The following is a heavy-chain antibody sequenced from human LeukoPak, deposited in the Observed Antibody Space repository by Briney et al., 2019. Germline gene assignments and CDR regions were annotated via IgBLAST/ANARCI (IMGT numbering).Heavy chain of an antibody. CDR3: ARGDFDFDS. CDR1: GYTFITYG. Sequence: ASLKVYCKASGYTFITYGISCGRQQPGQGLEWMGWINPRTGDTKNARILHDRVPMTADPFTDTAYMELRSLRSDDTAVYYCARGDFDFDSWGQGNLVTV. J-gene: IGHJ4*02. V-gene: IGHV1-18*04. CDR2: INPRTGDT. D-gene: IGHD2-21*01.